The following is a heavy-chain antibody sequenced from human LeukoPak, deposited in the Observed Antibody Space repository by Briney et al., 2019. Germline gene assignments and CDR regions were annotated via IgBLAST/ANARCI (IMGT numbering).Heavy chain of an antibody. V-gene: IGHV4-30-4*01. CDR3: ASKIEGNGDYSSYYFDY. Sequence: SETLSLTCTVSGGPISSGDYYWSWIRQPPGKGLEWIGYIYYSGSTYYNPSLKSRVTISVDTSKNQFSLKLSSVTAADTAVYYCASKIEGNGDYSSYYFDYWGQGTLVTVSS. J-gene: IGHJ4*02. CDR2: IYYSGST. D-gene: IGHD4-17*01. CDR1: GGPISSGDYY.